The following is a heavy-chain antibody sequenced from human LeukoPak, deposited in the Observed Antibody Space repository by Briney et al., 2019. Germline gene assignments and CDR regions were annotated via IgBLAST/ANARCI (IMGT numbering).Heavy chain of an antibody. D-gene: IGHD3-22*01. Sequence: ASVKVSCKASGYTFTSFDINWARQAPGQGLEWMGWVNPNSGGTNYAQNFQGRVTMTRDTSISTAYMELSRLRSDDTAVYYCARDSSYYDSSADNRFDPWGQGTLVTVSS. J-gene: IGHJ5*02. V-gene: IGHV1-2*02. CDR3: ARDSSYYDSSADNRFDP. CDR1: GYTFTSFD. CDR2: VNPNSGGT.